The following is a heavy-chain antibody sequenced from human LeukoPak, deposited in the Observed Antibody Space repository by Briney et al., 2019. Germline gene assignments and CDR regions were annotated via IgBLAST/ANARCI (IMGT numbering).Heavy chain of an antibody. D-gene: IGHD1-26*01. CDR2: VSGSGSST. CDR1: GFTFSSYA. V-gene: IGHV3-23*01. CDR3: AKSRELWTYWYFDL. J-gene: IGHJ2*01. Sequence: GGSLRLSCVVSGFTFSSYAMNWVRQAPGKGLEWVSAVSGSGSSTYFADSVRGRFTISRDNSKNTLVLQMDSLRAEDTAVYYCAKSRELWTYWYFDLWGRGILVTVSS.